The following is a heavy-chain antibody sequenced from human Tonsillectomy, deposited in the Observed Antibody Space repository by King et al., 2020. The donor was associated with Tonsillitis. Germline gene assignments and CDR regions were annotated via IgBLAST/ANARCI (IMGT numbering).Heavy chain of an antibody. CDR3: AREGSGYYDSSGFAGFQY. V-gene: IGHV1-69*01. CDR1: GGTFSSYA. J-gene: IGHJ4*02. D-gene: IGHD3-22*01. Sequence: VQLVQSGAEVKKPGSSVKVSCKASGGTFSSYAINWVRQAPGQGLEWMGGIIPIFGTAEYAQKFQGRVTITAGEPQSTSYMELNSLRSEDTAVYYCAREGSGYYDSSGFAGFQYWGQGTLVTVSS. CDR2: IIPIFGTA.